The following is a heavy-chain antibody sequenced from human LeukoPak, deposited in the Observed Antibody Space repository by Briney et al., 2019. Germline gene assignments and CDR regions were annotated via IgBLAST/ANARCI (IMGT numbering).Heavy chain of an antibody. CDR3: ARLSGDFWSGYKEN. J-gene: IGHJ4*02. V-gene: IGHV4-39*01. D-gene: IGHD3-3*01. CDR1: GGSLSSSSYY. CDR2: IYYSGST. Sequence: SETPSLTRTVSGGSLSSSSYYCGWIRQPPGKGLEWIGSIYYSGSTYYNPSLKSRVTISVDTPKTQFSLKLSSVTAADTAVYSCARLSGDFWSGYKENWGQGTLVTVSS.